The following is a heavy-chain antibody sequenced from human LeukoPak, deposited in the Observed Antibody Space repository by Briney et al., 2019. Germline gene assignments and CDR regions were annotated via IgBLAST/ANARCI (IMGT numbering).Heavy chain of an antibody. D-gene: IGHD2-2*01. CDR3: AGARIYCSSTSCYPPYYMDV. CDR1: GGSISRSSFY. Sequence: SQTLSLTCTVSGGSISRSSFYWSWIRQPAGKGLEWIGRIYTSGNTNYNPSLQSRASISIDTSKNQFSLKLSSVTAADTAVYYCAGARIYCSSTSCYPPYYMDVWGKGTTVTVSS. J-gene: IGHJ6*03. V-gene: IGHV4-61*02. CDR2: IYTSGNT.